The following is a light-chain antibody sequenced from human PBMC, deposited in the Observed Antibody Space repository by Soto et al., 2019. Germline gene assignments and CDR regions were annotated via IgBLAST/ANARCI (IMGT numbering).Light chain of an antibody. J-gene: IGKJ4*01. CDR2: GAS. CDR1: QSVSTN. CDR3: XXXNNXXPNLT. V-gene: IGKV3-15*01. Sequence: EIVMTQSPATLAVSPGERATLSCRASQSVSTNLAWYQQKPGQAPRLLVYGASARATGIPGRFSGSGSGTEFTLTISSLQSEDFAXXXXXXXNNXXPNLTFGGGTKVEIK.